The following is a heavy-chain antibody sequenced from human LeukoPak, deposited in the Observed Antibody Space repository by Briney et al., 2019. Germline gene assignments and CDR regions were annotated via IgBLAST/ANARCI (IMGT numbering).Heavy chain of an antibody. J-gene: IGHJ3*02. CDR3: ARHVAYGPLEI. CDR1: GGSISISSYF. V-gene: IGHV4-39*01. CDR2: IYYSGST. Sequence: SETLSLTCTVAGGSISISSYFWDWIPQPPGKWLEWIGNIYYSGSTDYNPSLKTRVTMSVDTSNNRFSLQVNSVTAADTAVYYCARHVAYGPLEIWGQGTMVTVSS. D-gene: IGHD3-10*01.